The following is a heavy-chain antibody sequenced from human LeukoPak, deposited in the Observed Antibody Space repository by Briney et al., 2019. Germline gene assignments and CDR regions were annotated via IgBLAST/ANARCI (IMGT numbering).Heavy chain of an antibody. CDR2: INHSGST. CDR3: ASRYCSSTSCYNNWFDP. Sequence: SETLSLICAVYGGSFSGYYWSWIRQPPGKGLEWIGEINHSGSTNYNPSLKSRVTISVDTSKNQFSLKLSSVTAADTAVYYCASRYCSSTSCYNNWFDPWGQGTLVTVSS. V-gene: IGHV4-34*01. CDR1: GGSFSGYY. J-gene: IGHJ5*02. D-gene: IGHD2-2*01.